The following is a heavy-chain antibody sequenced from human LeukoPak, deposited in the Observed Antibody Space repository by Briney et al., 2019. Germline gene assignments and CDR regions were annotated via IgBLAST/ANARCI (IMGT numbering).Heavy chain of an antibody. J-gene: IGHJ6*03. Sequence: HSGGSLRLSCAASGFTFSNYAMNWVRQAPGRGLEWVSVISGSGVNTYYADSVKGRFTISRDNSKNTLYLQMNSLRAEDTAVYYCAKGHTPWLELPGYYMDVWGKGTTVTVSS. CDR2: ISGSGVNT. CDR1: GFTFSNYA. V-gene: IGHV3-23*01. CDR3: AKGHTPWLELPGYYMDV. D-gene: IGHD1-7*01.